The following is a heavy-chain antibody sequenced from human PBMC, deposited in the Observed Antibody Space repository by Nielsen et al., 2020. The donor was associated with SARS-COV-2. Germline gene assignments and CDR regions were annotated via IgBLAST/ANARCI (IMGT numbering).Heavy chain of an antibody. CDR2: IYYSGST. V-gene: IGHV4-59*13. D-gene: IGHD6-13*01. CDR3: ARVQPGIAAAGENGMDV. CDR1: GGSISSYY. J-gene: IGHJ6*02. Sequence: SETLPLTCTVSGGSISSYYWSWIRQPPGKGLEWIGYIYYSGSTNYNPSLKSRVTISVDTSKNQFSLKLSSVTAADTAVYYCARVQPGIAAAGENGMDVWGQGTTVTVSS.